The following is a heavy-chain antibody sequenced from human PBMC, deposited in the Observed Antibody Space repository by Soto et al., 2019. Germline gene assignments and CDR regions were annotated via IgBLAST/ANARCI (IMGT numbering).Heavy chain of an antibody. CDR1: GGTFSRYG. CDR3: ARVRSNYEIYYYYYYGMDV. Sequence: GSSVKVSCKASGGTFSRYGISWVRHAPGQGLEWMGGIIPIFGTANYAQKFQGRVTITADESTSTAYMELSSLRSEDTAVYYCARVRSNYEIYYYYYYGMDVWGQGTTVTXSS. J-gene: IGHJ6*02. D-gene: IGHD4-4*01. CDR2: IIPIFGTA. V-gene: IGHV1-69*13.